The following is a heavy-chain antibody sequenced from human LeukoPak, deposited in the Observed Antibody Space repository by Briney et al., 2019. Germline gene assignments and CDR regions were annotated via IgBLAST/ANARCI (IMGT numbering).Heavy chain of an antibody. V-gene: IGHV1-2*02. D-gene: IGHD5-12*01. CDR1: GYTFTGYY. CDR3: ARDAPDGYDRRVDY. Sequence: AAVKVSCKASGYTFTGYYMHWVRQAPGQGLEWMGWINPNSGGTNYAQKFQGRVTMTRDTSISTAYMELSRLRSDDTAVYYCARDAPDGYDRRVDYWGQGTLVTVSS. J-gene: IGHJ4*02. CDR2: INPNSGGT.